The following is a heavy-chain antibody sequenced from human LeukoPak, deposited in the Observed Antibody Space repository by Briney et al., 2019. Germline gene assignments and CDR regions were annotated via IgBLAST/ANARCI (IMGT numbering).Heavy chain of an antibody. J-gene: IGHJ4*02. CDR3: ARDRVASGIAVAGTSDY. CDR2: ISSSSGYI. D-gene: IGHD6-19*01. V-gene: IGHV3-21*01. Sequence: GGSLRLSCAASGFTFSSYGMHWVRQAPGKGLEWVSSISSSSGYIYYADSVKGRFTISRDNAKNSLYLQMNSLRAEDTAVYYCARDRVASGIAVAGTSDYWGQGTLVTVSS. CDR1: GFTFSSYG.